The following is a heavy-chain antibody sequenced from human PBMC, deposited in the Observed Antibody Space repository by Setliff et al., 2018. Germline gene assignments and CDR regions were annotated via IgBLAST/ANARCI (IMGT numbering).Heavy chain of an antibody. CDR3: ARKPRAVYGSGRRNWFLDY. CDR1: GYTFSSYA. V-gene: IGHV1-18*01. Sequence: ASVKVSCKASGYTFSSYAISWVRQAPGQGLEWLGWISVYSGNTDYAQNFQGRVTMTADTSTSTAYMELRSLTSDDTAVYYCARKPRAVYGSGRRNWFLDYWGQGTLVTVSS. J-gene: IGHJ4*02. CDR2: ISVYSGNT. D-gene: IGHD3-10*01.